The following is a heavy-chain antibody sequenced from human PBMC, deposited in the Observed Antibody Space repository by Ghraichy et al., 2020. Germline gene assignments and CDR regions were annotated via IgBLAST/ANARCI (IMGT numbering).Heavy chain of an antibody. CDR2: ISSSGSTI. V-gene: IGHV3-48*03. CDR3: ARGADIWGSYRYWDY. J-gene: IGHJ4*02. Sequence: GGSLRLSCAASGFTFSSYEMNWVRQAPGKGLEWVSYISSSGSTIYYADSVKGRFTISRDNAKNSLYLQMNSLRAEDTAVYYCARGADIWGSYRYWDYWGQGTLVTVSS. CDR1: GFTFSSYE. D-gene: IGHD3-16*02.